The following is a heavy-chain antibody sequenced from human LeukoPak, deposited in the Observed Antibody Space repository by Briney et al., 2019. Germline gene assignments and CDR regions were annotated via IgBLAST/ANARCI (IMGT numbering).Heavy chain of an antibody. CDR1: GFTFSYYW. V-gene: IGHV3-7*01. CDR2: IKQDGTEK. CDR3: ARHYYDTSGYYGRDYFDY. J-gene: IGHJ4*02. D-gene: IGHD3-22*01. Sequence: GGSLRLSCAASGFTFSYYWMSWVRQAPGKGPEWVAHIKQDGTEKYYVDSVKGRFTISRDNAKNSLYLQMNSLRAEDTAVYYCARHYYDTSGYYGRDYFDYWGQGTLVTVSS.